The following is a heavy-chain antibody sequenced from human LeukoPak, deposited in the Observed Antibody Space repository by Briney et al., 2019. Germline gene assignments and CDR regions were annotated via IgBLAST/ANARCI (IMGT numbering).Heavy chain of an antibody. D-gene: IGHD2-2*02. CDR1: GFTFSDAW. Sequence: GGSLRLSCATSGFTFSDAWMSWVRQTPGKGLEWGGRIKSNTVSRTTDFAPPVKGRFTISRDDSETALHLQMNRLTTEDTAVYYCTTQMLYEHNFDYWGQGTLVTVSS. V-gene: IGHV3-15*01. CDR3: TTQMLYEHNFDY. CDR2: IKSNTVSRTT. J-gene: IGHJ4*02.